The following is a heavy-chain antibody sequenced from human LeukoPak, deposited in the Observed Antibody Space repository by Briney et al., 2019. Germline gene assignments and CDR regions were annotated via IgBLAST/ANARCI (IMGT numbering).Heavy chain of an antibody. CDR3: ARDRYGSGTYGGLGMYWYDP. J-gene: IGHJ5*02. D-gene: IGHD3-10*01. CDR1: GXTFSSYA. V-gene: IGHV3-64D*06. Sequence: PGGSLRLSCSASGXTFSSYAVNWVRQAPGKGPEYVSAITSNGGSTYYADSVKGRFTISRDNSKNTLYLQMSSLRAEDTAVYYCARDRYGSGTYGGLGMYWYDPWGQGTLVTVSS. CDR2: ITSNGGST.